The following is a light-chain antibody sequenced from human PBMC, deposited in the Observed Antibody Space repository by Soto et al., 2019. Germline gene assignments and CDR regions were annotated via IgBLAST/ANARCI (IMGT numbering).Light chain of an antibody. CDR2: GNS. CDR3: QSYDSSLSGWV. Sequence: QCVLTQPPSVSGAPGQRVTISCTGSSYYIGAGYDVHWYQQLPGTAPKLLIYGNSNRPSGVPDRFSGSKSGTSASLAITGLQAEDEADYYCQSYDSSLSGWVFGGGTKLTVL. J-gene: IGLJ3*02. V-gene: IGLV1-40*01. CDR1: SYYIGAGYD.